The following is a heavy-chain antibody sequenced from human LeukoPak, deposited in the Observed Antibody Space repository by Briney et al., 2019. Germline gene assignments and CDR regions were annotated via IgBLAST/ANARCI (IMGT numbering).Heavy chain of an antibody. Sequence: GGSLRLSCAASGFTFTRFAMYWVRQAPGKGLEFVSAISSNGDRTYYARSVKGRFTISRDNAKNTVDLQMGSLRPEDMGVYFCARMDDYTNYYFDYWGQGTMDTVSS. CDR2: ISSNGDRT. V-gene: IGHV3-64*01. CDR3: ARMDDYTNYYFDY. D-gene: IGHD4-11*01. CDR1: GFTFTRFA. J-gene: IGHJ4*02.